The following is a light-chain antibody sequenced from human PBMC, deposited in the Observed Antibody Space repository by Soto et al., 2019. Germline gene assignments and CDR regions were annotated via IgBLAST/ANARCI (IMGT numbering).Light chain of an antibody. V-gene: IGKV1-8*01. CDR1: QGISSY. J-gene: IGKJ4*01. CDR2: AAS. Sequence: IRMTQSPSSLSASTGDRVTITCRASQGISSYLAWYQQKPGKAPKLLIYAASTLQSGVPSRFSGSGSGTDFTLTISCLQSEDFATYYCQQYYSYPPTFGGGTKVEIK. CDR3: QQYYSYPPT.